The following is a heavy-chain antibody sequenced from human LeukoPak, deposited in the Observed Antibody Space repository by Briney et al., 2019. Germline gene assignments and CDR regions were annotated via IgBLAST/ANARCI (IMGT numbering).Heavy chain of an antibody. D-gene: IGHD1-1*01. J-gene: IGHJ4*01. CDR3: ARDNDKVVDH. V-gene: IGHV1-18*01. CDR1: GYTFSNYG. Sequence: ASVKVSCKTSGYTFSNYGISWVRQAPGQGLEWMGWITAYNGNRLYAQRFQGRITLTTDTSTSTSYMELRSLECDDTAIYYCARDNDKVVDHWGQGTLVTVSS. CDR2: ITAYNGNR.